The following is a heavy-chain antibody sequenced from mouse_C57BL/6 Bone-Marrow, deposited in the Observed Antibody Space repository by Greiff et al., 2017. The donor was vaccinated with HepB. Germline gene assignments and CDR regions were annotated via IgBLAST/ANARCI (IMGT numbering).Heavy chain of an antibody. J-gene: IGHJ1*03. CDR3: ARGLRNWNFDV. CDR2: ISDGGSYT. D-gene: IGHD1-1*01. Sequence: EVQLVESGGGLVKPGGSLKLSCAASGFTFSSYAMSWVRQTPEKRLEWVATISDGGSYTYYPDNVKGRFTISRDNAKNKLYLQMSHLKSEDTAMYYCARGLRNWNFDVWGTGTTVTVSS. V-gene: IGHV5-4*01. CDR1: GFTFSSYA.